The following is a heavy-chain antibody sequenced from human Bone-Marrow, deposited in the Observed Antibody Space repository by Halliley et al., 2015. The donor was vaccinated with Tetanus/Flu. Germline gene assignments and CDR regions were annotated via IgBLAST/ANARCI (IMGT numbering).Heavy chain of an antibody. CDR2: GEHDGINE. CDR3: AKEMGDNTSWASDY. J-gene: IGHJ4*02. D-gene: IGHD2-2*01. V-gene: IGHV3-30*18. Sequence: VAIGEHDGINEYYADSVKGRFTIFRDNSRNTLYLQMKCLRKGDTAVYYCAKEMGDNTSWASDYWGQGVLVTVSP.